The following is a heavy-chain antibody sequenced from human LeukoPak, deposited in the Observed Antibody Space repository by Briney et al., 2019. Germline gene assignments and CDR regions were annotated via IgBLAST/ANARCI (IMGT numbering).Heavy chain of an antibody. CDR1: GFTFSDYY. CDR3: AKRSAESSGYFDY. J-gene: IGHJ4*02. Sequence: GGSLRLSCAASGFTFSDYYMSWVRQAPGKGLEWVSAISGSGGSTYYADSVKGRFTISRDNSKNTLYLQMNSLRAEDTAVYYCAKRSAESSGYFDYWGQGTLVTVSS. V-gene: IGHV3-23*01. CDR2: ISGSGGST. D-gene: IGHD6-19*01.